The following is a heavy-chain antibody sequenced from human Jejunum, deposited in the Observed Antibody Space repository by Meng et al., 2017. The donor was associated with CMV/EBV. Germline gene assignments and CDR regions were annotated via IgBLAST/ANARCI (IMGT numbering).Heavy chain of an antibody. CDR1: GITVSSYA. CDR3: AREEGYTRPHYFDY. V-gene: IGHV3-23*03. Sequence: SGITVSSYAMTWVRQAPGKGLEWVAVIYSDGGTTDYADSVKGRFTISRDNSKNTLYLQMNSLRAEDTGVYYCAREEGYTRPHYFDYWGQGTLVTVSS. D-gene: IGHD6-13*01. J-gene: IGHJ4*02. CDR2: IYSDGGTT.